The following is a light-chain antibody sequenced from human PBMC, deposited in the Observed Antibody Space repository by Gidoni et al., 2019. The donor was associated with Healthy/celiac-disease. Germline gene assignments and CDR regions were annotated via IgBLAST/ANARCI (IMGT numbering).Light chain of an antibody. J-gene: IGKJ1*01. CDR3: QQYNNWPPRT. V-gene: IGKV3-15*01. CDR2: GAS. CDR1: QSVSSN. Sequence: EIVMTQSPATLSASPGERATLSCRASQSVSSNLAWYQQKHGQAPRLLIYGASTRATGSPARFSRSGSWTEFTLTISSLQSEDFAVDYCQQYNNWPPRTCXQXTKVEIK.